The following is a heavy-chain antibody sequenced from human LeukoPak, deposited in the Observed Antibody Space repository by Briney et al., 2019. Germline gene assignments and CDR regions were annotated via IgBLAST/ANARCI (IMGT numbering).Heavy chain of an antibody. V-gene: IGHV3-33*01. CDR3: ARDAAAGTDWFDP. Sequence: GGSLRLSCAASGFIFSSYGVHWISQAPGNGLEWVAVIWYDGSNKKYADSVKGRFTISRDNSKKTVYLQMNSLRAEDTAVYYCARDAAAGTDWFDPWGQGTLVTVSS. CDR1: GFIFSSYG. J-gene: IGHJ5*02. D-gene: IGHD6-13*01. CDR2: IWYDGSNK.